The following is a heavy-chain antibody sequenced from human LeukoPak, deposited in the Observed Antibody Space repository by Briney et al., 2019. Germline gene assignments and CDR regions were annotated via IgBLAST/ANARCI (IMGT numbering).Heavy chain of an antibody. V-gene: IGHV3-48*02. CDR3: ARGRDSNGYYYVN. CDR2: ISRSTSTK. Sequence: GGSLRLSCAGSGFNFSNYSMNWVRQTPGKGLEWVSYISRSTSTKYYADSVKGRFTISRDNAKNSLYLQMNRLRDEDTAVYYWARGRDSNGYYYVNWGQGTLVTVSS. D-gene: IGHD3-22*01. CDR1: GFNFSNYS. J-gene: IGHJ4*02.